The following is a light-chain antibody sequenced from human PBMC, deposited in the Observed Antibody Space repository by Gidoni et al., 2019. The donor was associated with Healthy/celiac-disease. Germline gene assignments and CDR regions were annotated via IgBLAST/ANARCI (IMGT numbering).Light chain of an antibody. CDR2: AAS. CDR3: LQDYNYPRS. CDR1: QGIRND. Sequence: AIQMTQSPSSLSASVGDRVTITCRASQGIRNDLGWYQQKPGKAPKLLSYAASSLQSGVPSRFSGSGAGTDFTLTISSRQPEDFATDYCLQDYNYPRSFGQGTKLEIK. J-gene: IGKJ2*03. V-gene: IGKV1-6*01.